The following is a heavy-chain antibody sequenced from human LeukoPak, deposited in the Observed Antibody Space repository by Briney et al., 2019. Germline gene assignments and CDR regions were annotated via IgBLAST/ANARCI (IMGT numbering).Heavy chain of an antibody. D-gene: IGHD1-14*01. CDR3: ATSARKLTTWYYGMDV. Sequence: GGSLRLSCAASGFTFSSRGMHWVRQAPGKGLEWVAIIWYDESEKYYADSVKGRFTISRDNSKDILYLQMNSLRAEDTAVYYCATSARKLTTWYYGMDVWGQGTTVTVSS. CDR2: IWYDESEK. V-gene: IGHV3-33*01. CDR1: GFTFSSRG. J-gene: IGHJ6*02.